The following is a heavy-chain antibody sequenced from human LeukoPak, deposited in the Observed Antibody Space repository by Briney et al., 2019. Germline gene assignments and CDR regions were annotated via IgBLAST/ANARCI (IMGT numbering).Heavy chain of an antibody. V-gene: IGHV3-7*01. D-gene: IGHD3-22*01. CDR3: ARGFTVNYYDSSGFKDY. CDR2: IKQDGSEK. CDR1: GFTFSSYW. J-gene: IGHJ4*02. Sequence: QTGGSLRLSCAASGFTFSSYWMSWVRQAPGKGLEWVANIKQDGSEKYYVDSVKGRFTISRDNAKNSLYLQMNSLRAEDTAVYYCARGFTVNYYDSSGFKDYWGQGILVTVSS.